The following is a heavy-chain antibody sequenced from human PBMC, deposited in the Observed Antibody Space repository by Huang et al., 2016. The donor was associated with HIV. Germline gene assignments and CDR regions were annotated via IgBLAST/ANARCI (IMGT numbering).Heavy chain of an antibody. D-gene: IGHD3-3*01. J-gene: IGHJ4*02. Sequence: QVQLQESGPGLVKPSETLSLTCTVSGGSISTHYWSWIRQPPGKGLEWIGSIDYSGSTNYSPSIKSRVTILLDTSKNQFSLRVNSVTAADTAMYYCARDHHDLWSGYRRMYFFDHWGQGTLVTVSS. CDR1: GGSISTHY. V-gene: IGHV4-59*11. CDR2: IDYSGST. CDR3: ARDHHDLWSGYRRMYFFDH.